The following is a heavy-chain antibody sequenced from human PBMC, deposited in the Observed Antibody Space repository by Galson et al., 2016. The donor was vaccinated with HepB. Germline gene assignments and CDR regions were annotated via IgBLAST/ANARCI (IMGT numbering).Heavy chain of an antibody. J-gene: IGHJ4*02. CDR2: ISGRGGTT. CDR1: GLTFSKSA. CDR3: AEEMNYYYFDF. D-gene: IGHD1-7*01. V-gene: IGHV3-23*01. Sequence: SLRLSCAASGLTFSKSAMAWVRQPPGKGLEWISVISGRGGTTYYADSVKGRFTISRDNSRNTLYLQMSSLRVEDTALYFCAEEMNYYYFDFWGQGSLVTVSS.